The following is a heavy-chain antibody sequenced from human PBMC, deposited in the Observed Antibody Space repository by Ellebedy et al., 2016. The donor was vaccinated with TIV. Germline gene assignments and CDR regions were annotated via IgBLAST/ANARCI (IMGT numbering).Heavy chain of an antibody. J-gene: IGHJ4*02. D-gene: IGHD2-15*01. Sequence: MPSETLSLTCTVSGGSISSYYWSWIRQPPGKGLEWIGYIYYSGSTNYNPSLKSRVTISVDTSKNQFSLKLSSVTAADTAVYYCARHATPDYYFDYWGQGTLVTVSS. CDR2: IYYSGST. CDR3: ARHATPDYYFDY. V-gene: IGHV4-59*08. CDR1: GGSISSYY.